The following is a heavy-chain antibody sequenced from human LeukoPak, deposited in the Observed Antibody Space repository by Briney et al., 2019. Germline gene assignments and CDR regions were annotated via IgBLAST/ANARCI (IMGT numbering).Heavy chain of an antibody. J-gene: IGHJ5*02. V-gene: IGHV1-24*01. D-gene: IGHD2-15*01. CDR2: FDPEDGET. CDR1: GYTLTKLS. CDR3: ATPGYCGGGSCYP. Sequence: ASVKVSCKVSGYTLTKLSMHWVRQAPGKGLEWMGGFDPEDGETIYAQKFQGRLTMTEDASTDTANMELSSLRSEDTAVYYCATPGYCGGGSCYPWGQGTLVTVSS.